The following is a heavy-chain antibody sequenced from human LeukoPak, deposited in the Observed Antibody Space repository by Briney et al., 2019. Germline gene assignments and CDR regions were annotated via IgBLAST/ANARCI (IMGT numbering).Heavy chain of an antibody. J-gene: IGHJ3*02. Sequence: SETLSLTCTVSGGPFSNYHWSRIRQPAGKALEWIGRIYDSGNTNYNPSLKSRVTMSEDTSNNQFSLKLTSVTAADTAVYYCARGTLGRDGYNYPFDIWGQGTMVTVSS. CDR1: GGPFSNYH. CDR3: ARGTLGRDGYNYPFDI. CDR2: IYDSGNT. D-gene: IGHD5-24*01. V-gene: IGHV4-4*07.